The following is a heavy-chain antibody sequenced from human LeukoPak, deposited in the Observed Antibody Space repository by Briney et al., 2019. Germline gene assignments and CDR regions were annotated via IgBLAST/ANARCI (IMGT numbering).Heavy chain of an antibody. J-gene: IGHJ4*02. CDR3: ARGGDILTGYTQFDY. CDR2: IYYRGST. Sequence: SETLSLTCTVSGGSISSSSYYWGWIRQPPGEGLEWIGSIYYRGSTYYNPSLKSRVTISVDTSKNQFSLKLSSVTAADTAVYYCARGGDILTGYTQFDYWGQGTLVTVSS. V-gene: IGHV4-39*07. D-gene: IGHD3-9*01. CDR1: GGSISSSSYY.